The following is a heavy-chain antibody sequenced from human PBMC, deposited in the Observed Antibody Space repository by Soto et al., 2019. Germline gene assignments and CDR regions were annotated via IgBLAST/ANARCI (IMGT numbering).Heavy chain of an antibody. Sequence: GELLKISCRGAGYSFTSYWSSRVRQIPGKGLEWMGRIDPSDSYTNYSPSFQGHVTISADKSISTAYLQWSSLKASDTAMYYCAMGYCTNGVCSWFASWGKGPLVTVSS. V-gene: IGHV5-10-1*01. CDR3: AMGYCTNGVCSWFAS. CDR1: GYSFTSYW. D-gene: IGHD2-8*01. CDR2: IDPSDSYT. J-gene: IGHJ5*01.